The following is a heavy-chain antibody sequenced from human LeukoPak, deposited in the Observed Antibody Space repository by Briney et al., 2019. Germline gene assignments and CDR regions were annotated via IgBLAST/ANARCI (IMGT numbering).Heavy chain of an antibody. Sequence: PGGSLRLSCAASGFTVSSNFMSWVRQAPGKGLEWVSGIDESGGSIYYADSVKGRFTISRDKSKNTLDLQMNSLRAEDTAVYYCARDYGSRGSSSYPFDNWSQGTLVTVSP. V-gene: IGHV3-53*01. CDR3: ARDYGSRGSSSYPFDN. CDR1: GFTVSSNF. J-gene: IGHJ4*02. CDR2: IDESGGSI. D-gene: IGHD3-10*01.